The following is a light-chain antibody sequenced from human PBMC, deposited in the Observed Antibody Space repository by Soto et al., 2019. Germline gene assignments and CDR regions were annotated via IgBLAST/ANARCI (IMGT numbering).Light chain of an antibody. CDR2: DNT. CDR3: QSYDSSLSVSYV. J-gene: IGLJ1*01. Sequence: QSALTQSPSVSGAPGQRVTISCTGSSSNIGAGYDVQWYQQFPGTAPKLLIYDNTNRPSGVPDRFSGSKSGTSASLAIAGLQTEDEAYYYCQSYDSSLSVSYVFGTGTQLTVL. CDR1: SSNIGAGYD. V-gene: IGLV1-40*01.